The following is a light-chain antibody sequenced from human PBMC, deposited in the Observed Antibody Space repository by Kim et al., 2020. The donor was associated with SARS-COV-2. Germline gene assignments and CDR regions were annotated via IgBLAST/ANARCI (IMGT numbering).Light chain of an antibody. CDR3: TSYTTSRSYV. V-gene: IGLV2-14*01. CDR1: SSDVGAYDY. J-gene: IGLJ1*01. CDR2: DVT. Sequence: QSALTQPTSVSGSPGQPITISCTGTSSDVGAYDYVSWYQQHPGKAPKVMIYDVTKRPSGVSNRFSGSKSGNTASLTISGLQAEDEADYYCTSYTTSRSYVFGTGTKVTVL.